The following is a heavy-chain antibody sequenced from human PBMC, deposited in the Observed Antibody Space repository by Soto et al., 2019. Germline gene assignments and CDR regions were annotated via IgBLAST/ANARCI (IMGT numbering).Heavy chain of an antibody. CDR3: AREASDYVRNVMDF. V-gene: IGHV1-46*03. CDR2: INPSGGST. CDR1: VYTYTRYH. D-gene: IGHD3-10*02. Sequence: SLKVSCQASVYTYTRYHMHWVIQTPGQGLEWMGIINPSGGSTSYAQKFQGRVTMTRDTSTSTVYMELSSLRSEDTAVFFWAREASDYVRNVMDFWGKGTTVTGSS. J-gene: IGHJ6*01.